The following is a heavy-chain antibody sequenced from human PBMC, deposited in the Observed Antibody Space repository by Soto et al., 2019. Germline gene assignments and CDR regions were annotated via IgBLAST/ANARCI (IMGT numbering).Heavy chain of an antibody. V-gene: IGHV1-8*01. CDR3: AKDSIDHNGIYDPFDF. CDR2: MSPSSDDT. D-gene: IGHD3-3*02. CDR1: GYTFANYD. Sequence: ASVKVSCKASGYTFANYDINWLRQAAGQGLEWMGWMSPSSDDTGYAQKFQGRVTMTRDTSINTAYVELSSLRSEDTALYYCAKDSIDHNGIYDPFDFWGQGTMVTVSS. J-gene: IGHJ3*01.